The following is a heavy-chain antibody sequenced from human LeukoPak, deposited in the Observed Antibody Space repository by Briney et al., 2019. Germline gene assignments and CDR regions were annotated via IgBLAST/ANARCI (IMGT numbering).Heavy chain of an antibody. CDR3: ARGGDYGDFPSY. D-gene: IGHD4-17*01. Sequence: ASVTVSCKASGYTFTSYDINWVRQATGQGLEWMGWMNPNSGNTGYAQKFQGRVTMTRNTSISTAYMELSSLRSEDTAVYNCARGGDYGDFPSYWGQGTLVTVSS. V-gene: IGHV1-8*01. J-gene: IGHJ4*02. CDR1: GYTFTSYD. CDR2: MNPNSGNT.